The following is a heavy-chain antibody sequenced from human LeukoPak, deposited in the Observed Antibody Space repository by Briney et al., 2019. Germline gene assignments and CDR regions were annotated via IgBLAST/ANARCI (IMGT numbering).Heavy chain of an antibody. Sequence: GGSLRLSCATSGFIFSGYYMSWIRQAPGKGLEWVSYISGSGNDVSYADSVKGRFTISRDNAKGSLYLQMNSLRAADTAVYYCGTHAGRTGSDDWGQGTLVTVSS. CDR2: ISGSGNDV. V-gene: IGHV3-11*01. D-gene: IGHD3/OR15-3a*01. J-gene: IGHJ4*02. CDR3: GTHAGRTGSDD. CDR1: GFIFSGYY.